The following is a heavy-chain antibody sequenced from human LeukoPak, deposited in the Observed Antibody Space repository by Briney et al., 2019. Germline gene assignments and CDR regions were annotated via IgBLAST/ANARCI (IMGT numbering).Heavy chain of an antibody. CDR1: GYTFTDYY. D-gene: IGHD5-24*01. J-gene: IGHJ3*02. CDR2: INPNSGAS. Sequence: ASVKVSCKASGYTFTDYYIHWVRQAPGQGLEWMGWINPNSGASNYAQKFQGRVTMTRDTSTSTVYMELSGLRSEDTALYYCARIRDGYNDAYDIWGQGTMVTVSS. V-gene: IGHV1-2*02. CDR3: ARIRDGYNDAYDI.